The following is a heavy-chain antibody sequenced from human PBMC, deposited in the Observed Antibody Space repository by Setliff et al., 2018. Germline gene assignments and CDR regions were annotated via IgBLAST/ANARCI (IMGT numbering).Heavy chain of an antibody. D-gene: IGHD3-22*01. V-gene: IGHV4-61*09. Sequence: NPSETLSLTCTVSGGSISSGSYYWTWIRQPAGKGLEWIGHFYTSGITSYNPSLKSRVTISVDTSKNQFSLKLSSVTAADTAVYYCVTAASARSRWYDMGWFDPWGQGTLVTVSS. J-gene: IGHJ5*02. CDR2: FYTSGIT. CDR3: VTAASARSRWYDMGWFDP. CDR1: GGSISSGSYY.